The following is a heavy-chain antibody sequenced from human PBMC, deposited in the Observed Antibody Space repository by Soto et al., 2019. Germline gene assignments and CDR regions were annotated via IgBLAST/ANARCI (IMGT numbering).Heavy chain of an antibody. D-gene: IGHD3-9*01. CDR3: ARLPHFESGDHMEEICTGTAV. V-gene: IGHV1-3*01. CDR1: GYTFTSYA. J-gene: IGHJ6*03. Sequence: ASVKVSCKASGYTFTSYAMHWVRQAPGQRLEWMGWINAGNGNTKYSQKFQGRVTITRDTSASTAYLELSSLRSEDTAVYYCARLPHFESGDHMEEICTGTAVRVNGSTVPGS. CDR2: INAGNGNT.